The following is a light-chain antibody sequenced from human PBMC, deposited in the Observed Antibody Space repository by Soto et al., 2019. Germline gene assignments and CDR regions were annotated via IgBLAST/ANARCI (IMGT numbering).Light chain of an antibody. CDR3: QQYGSPWT. J-gene: IGKJ1*01. Sequence: EFVLTQSPGTLSLSPGERATLSCRASQSVIGSYLAWYQQKPGQSPRLLIYGASSRATGIPDRFSGSGSGTDFTLTISRLEPEDFAVYFCQQYGSPWTFGQGTKAEIK. CDR1: QSVIGSY. CDR2: GAS. V-gene: IGKV3-20*01.